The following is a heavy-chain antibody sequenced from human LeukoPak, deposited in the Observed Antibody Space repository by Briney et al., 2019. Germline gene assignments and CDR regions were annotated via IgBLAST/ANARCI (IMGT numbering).Heavy chain of an antibody. Sequence: GGSLRLSCAASGFTFSSHAMSWVRQAPGKGLEWVSAISGSGGSTYYADSVKGRFTISRDNSKNTLYLQMNSLRAEDTAVYYCAKVDGVYSSSLTFDYWGQGTLVTVSS. CDR3: AKVDGVYSSSLTFDY. CDR2: ISGSGGST. J-gene: IGHJ4*02. CDR1: GFTFSSHA. V-gene: IGHV3-23*01. D-gene: IGHD6-13*01.